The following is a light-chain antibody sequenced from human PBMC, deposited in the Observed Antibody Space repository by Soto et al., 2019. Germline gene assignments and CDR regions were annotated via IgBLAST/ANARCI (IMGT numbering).Light chain of an antibody. CDR1: SNDVGAFNY. CDR2: GVS. V-gene: IGLV2-14*03. Sequence: QSVLTQPASVSGSPGQSITISCTGSSNDVGAFNYVSWYRHSPGEAPKVLIRGVSIRPSGVSIRFSASKSANTASLTIYGLQDEDEALYYCSSYTTSNTLVFGGGTQLTVL. CDR3: SSYTTSNTLV. J-gene: IGLJ3*02.